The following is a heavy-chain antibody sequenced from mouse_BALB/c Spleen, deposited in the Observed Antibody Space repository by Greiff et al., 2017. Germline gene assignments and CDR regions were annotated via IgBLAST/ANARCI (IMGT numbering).Heavy chain of an antibody. CDR2: IDPANGNT. Sequence: VQLQQSGAELVKPGASVKLSCTASGFNIKDTYMHWVKQRPEQGLEWIGRIDPANGNTKYDPKFQGKATITADTSSNTAYLQLSSLTSEDTAVYYCARKTTTVVDYAMDYWGQGTSVTVSS. CDR1: GFNIKDTY. CDR3: ARKTTTVVDYAMDY. J-gene: IGHJ4*01. D-gene: IGHD1-1*01. V-gene: IGHV14-3*02.